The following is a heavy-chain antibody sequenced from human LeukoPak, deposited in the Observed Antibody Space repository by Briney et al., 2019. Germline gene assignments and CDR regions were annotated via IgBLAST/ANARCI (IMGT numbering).Heavy chain of an antibody. D-gene: IGHD5-12*01. J-gene: IGHJ4*02. CDR2: ISGSSTYI. CDR1: GFTFSSYS. CDR3: AKDPWGGYSY. V-gene: IGHV3-21*01. Sequence: GGSLRLSCAASGFTFSSYSMNWVRQAPGKGLEWVSSISGSSTYIHYADSLKGRFTISRDNAKNSLYLQMNSLRAEDTAVYYCAKDPWGGYSYWGQGIQVIISS.